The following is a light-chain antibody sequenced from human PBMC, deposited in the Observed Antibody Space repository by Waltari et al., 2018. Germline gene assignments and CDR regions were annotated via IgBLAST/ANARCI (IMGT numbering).Light chain of an antibody. J-gene: IGLJ1*01. CDR3: CSYAGSRTWV. CDR2: EGS. Sequence: QSALTQPASVSGSPGQSITISCTGTSSDVGRYNLVSWYQHHPGKAPKLMIYEGSKRPSGVSNRFSGSKSGNTASLTISGLQAEDEADYYCCSYAGSRTWVFGTGSKVTVL. CDR1: SSDVGRYNL. V-gene: IGLV2-23*01.